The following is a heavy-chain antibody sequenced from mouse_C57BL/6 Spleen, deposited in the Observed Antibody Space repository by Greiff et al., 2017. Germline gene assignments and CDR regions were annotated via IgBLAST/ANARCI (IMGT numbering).Heavy chain of an antibody. D-gene: IGHD3-3*01. V-gene: IGHV7-3*01. CDR2: IRNKANGYTT. Sequence: EVQLVESGGGLVQPGGSLSLSCAAPGFTFTDYYMSWVRQPPGKALEWLGFIRNKANGYTTEYSASVKGRFTISRYNSQSILYLKMNALRAGDSATGYCARWGGTPFGYWGQGTTLTVS. CDR1: GFTFTDYY. J-gene: IGHJ2*01. CDR3: ARWGGTPFGY.